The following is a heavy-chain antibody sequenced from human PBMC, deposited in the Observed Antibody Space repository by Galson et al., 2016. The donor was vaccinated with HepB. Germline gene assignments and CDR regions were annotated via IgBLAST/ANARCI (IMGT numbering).Heavy chain of an antibody. CDR3: ARVQGGAYSSGWLDY. CDR2: IYYSGST. CDR1: GGSISNYY. V-gene: IGHV4-59*01. J-gene: IGHJ4*02. Sequence: SETLSLTCTVSGGSISNYYWSWIRQPPGKGLEWIGYIYYSGSTNYNPSLKSRVTISVDTSKNQFSLKLTSVTAADTAVYYCARVQGGAYSSGWLDYWGQGTLVAVSS. D-gene: IGHD6-19*01.